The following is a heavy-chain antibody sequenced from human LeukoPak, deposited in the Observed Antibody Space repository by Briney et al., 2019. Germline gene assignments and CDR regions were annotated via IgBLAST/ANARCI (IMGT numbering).Heavy chain of an antibody. Sequence: GGSLRLSCAASGFTFNTYVMHWVRQAPGKGLVWVARIDTDGKTTTHADSVKGRFTISRDNAKNMLYVQTNSLRAEDTAVYYCVRDKDGYNFWGQGTLVSVSS. V-gene: IGHV3-74*01. CDR2: IDTDGKTT. CDR3: VRDKDGYNF. D-gene: IGHD5-24*01. J-gene: IGHJ4*02. CDR1: GFTFNTYV.